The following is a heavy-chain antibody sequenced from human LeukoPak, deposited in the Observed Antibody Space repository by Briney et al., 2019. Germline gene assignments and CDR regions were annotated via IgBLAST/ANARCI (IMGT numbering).Heavy chain of an antibody. D-gene: IGHD5-24*01. CDR3: ARDPGYNSPGY. V-gene: IGHV4-34*01. Sequence: PSETLSLTCAVYGGSFSGDFWSWIRQSPGKGLEWIGEIYHSGSTNYNPSLKSRVTISVDTSKNQFSLKLSSVTAADTAVYYCARDPGYNSPGYWGQGTLVTVSS. CDR1: GGSFSGDF. J-gene: IGHJ4*02. CDR2: IYHSGST.